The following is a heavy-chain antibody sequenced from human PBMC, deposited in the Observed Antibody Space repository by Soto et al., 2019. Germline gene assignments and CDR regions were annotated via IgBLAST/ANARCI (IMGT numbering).Heavy chain of an antibody. CDR2: IYPSGST. CDR3: ARGYYYEIPAGVGLYHYPADV. CDR1: AGSLDSHY. D-gene: IGHD3-22*01. V-gene: IGHV4-4*07. Sequence: SETLSLTCSVSAGSLDSHYCAWIRQPAGKGLEWIARIYPSGSTNYSPSLKSRVTMSIDTSKNQSSLRLKFVAAADTAVYYCARGYYYEIPAGVGLYHYPADVWGQGTTVTVSS. J-gene: IGHJ6*02.